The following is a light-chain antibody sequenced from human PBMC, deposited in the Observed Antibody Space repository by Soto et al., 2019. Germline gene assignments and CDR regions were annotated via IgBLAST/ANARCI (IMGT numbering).Light chain of an antibody. J-gene: IGLJ2*01. CDR3: QTYDSSLTNAV. V-gene: IGLV1-40*01. CDR2: GNT. Sequence: QSVLTQPPSISGAPGQRVTISCTGSSSNIGAGSDVHWYHQLPGTAPKLLIYGNTNRPSGVPDRFSGSKSGTSASLAIAGLQTEDEGDYYCQTYDSSLTNAVFGGGTKLTVL. CDR1: SSNIGAGSD.